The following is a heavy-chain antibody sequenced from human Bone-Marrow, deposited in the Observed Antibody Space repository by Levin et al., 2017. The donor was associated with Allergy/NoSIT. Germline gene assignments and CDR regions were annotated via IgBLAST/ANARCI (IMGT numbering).Heavy chain of an antibody. D-gene: IGHD4-17*01. CDR1: GLSITTYY. Sequence: SETLSLTCSVSGLSITTYYWNWIRQPPEKGLEWIGYMHSGGSSKYNPSLKSRVTMSIDASKNQFSLNLNSVTAADTAVYYCAGDYYGYYFDYWGQGTLVTVSS. CDR2: MHSGGSS. CDR3: AGDYYGYYFDY. J-gene: IGHJ4*02. V-gene: IGHV4-59*01.